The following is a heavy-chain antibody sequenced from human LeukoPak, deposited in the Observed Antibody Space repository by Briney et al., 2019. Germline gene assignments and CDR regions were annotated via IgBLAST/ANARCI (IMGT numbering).Heavy chain of an antibody. CDR2: INSDGSST. CDR3: AELGITMIGGV. D-gene: IGHD3-10*02. Sequence: GGSLRLSCAASGFTFSSYWMHWVRQAPGKGLVWVSRINSDGSSTNYADSVKGRFTISRDNAKNSLYLQMNSLRAEDTAVYYRAELGITMIGGVWGKGTTVTISS. J-gene: IGHJ6*04. V-gene: IGHV3-74*01. CDR1: GFTFSSYW.